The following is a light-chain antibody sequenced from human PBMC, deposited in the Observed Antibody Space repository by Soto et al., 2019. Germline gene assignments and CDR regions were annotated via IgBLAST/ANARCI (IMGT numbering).Light chain of an antibody. V-gene: IGLV2-14*01. CDR3: SSNTNSNTQV. CDR2: EVS. J-gene: IGLJ3*02. Sequence: QSALTQPASVSGSPGQSITISCTGTSNDVGGYNYVSWYQQHPGKAPKLMIYEVSNWPAGVSNRFSGSKSGNTASLTISGLQAEDEAEYYCSSNTNSNTQVFGGGTKVTVL. CDR1: SNDVGGYNY.